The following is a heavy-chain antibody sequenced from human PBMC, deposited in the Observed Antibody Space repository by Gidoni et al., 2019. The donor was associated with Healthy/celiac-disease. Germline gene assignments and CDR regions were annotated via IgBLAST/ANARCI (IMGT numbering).Heavy chain of an antibody. J-gene: IGHJ5*02. CDR2: INHSGST. Sequence: QVQLQQWGAGLFKPSETLSLTCAVYGGSFSGYYWSWIRQPPGKGLEWIGEINHSGSTNYNPSLKSRVTISVDTSKNQFSLKLSSVTAADTAVYYCARGATIFGVVIIPNSPPYNWFDPWGQGTLVTVSS. CDR1: GGSFSGYY. D-gene: IGHD3-3*01. CDR3: ARGATIFGVVIIPNSPPYNWFDP. V-gene: IGHV4-34*01.